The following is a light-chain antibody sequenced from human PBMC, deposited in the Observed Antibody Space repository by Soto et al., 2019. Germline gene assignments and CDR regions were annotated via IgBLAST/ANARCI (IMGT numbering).Light chain of an antibody. CDR2: KAS. J-gene: IGKJ1*01. V-gene: IGKV1-5*03. CDR3: QQYSSYSRA. CDR1: QSISSW. Sequence: DIQMTQSPSTLSASVGDRVTITCLASQSISSWLAWYQQKPGKAPNLLIYKASSLESGVPSRFSGSGSGTEFTLTISSLQPADFATYYCQQYSSYSRAFGQGTKVDIK.